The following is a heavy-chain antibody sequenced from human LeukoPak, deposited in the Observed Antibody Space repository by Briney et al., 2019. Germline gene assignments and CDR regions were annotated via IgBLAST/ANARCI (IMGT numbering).Heavy chain of an antibody. V-gene: IGHV4-34*01. Sequence: SETPSLTCAVYGGSFSGYYWSWIRQPPGKGLEWIGEINHSGSTNYNPSLKSRVTISVDTSKNQFSLKLSSVTAADTAVYYCARGTLHYLSGYYGDYWGQGTLVTVSS. CDR2: INHSGST. D-gene: IGHD3-22*01. CDR1: GGSFSGYY. J-gene: IGHJ4*02. CDR3: ARGTLHYLSGYYGDY.